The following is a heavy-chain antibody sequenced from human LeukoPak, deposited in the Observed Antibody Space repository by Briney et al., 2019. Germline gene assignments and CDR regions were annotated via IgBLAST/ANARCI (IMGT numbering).Heavy chain of an antibody. D-gene: IGHD5-18*01. CDR1: GFTFSSYG. CDR2: ISYDGSNK. Sequence: PGGSLRLSCAASGFTFSSYGMHWVRQAPGKGLEWVAVISYDGSNKYYADSVKGRFTISRDNSKNTLYLQMNSLRAEDTAVYYCAKDRRVQLWPLYYFDYWGQGTLVTVSS. V-gene: IGHV3-30*18. J-gene: IGHJ4*02. CDR3: AKDRRVQLWPLYYFDY.